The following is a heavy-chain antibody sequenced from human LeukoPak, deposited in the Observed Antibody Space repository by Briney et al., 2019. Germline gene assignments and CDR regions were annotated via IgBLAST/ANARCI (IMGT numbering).Heavy chain of an antibody. CDR2: MNPNSGNT. Sequence: ASVKVSCKASGYTFTSYDINWARQATGQGLEWMGWMNPNSGNTGYAQKFQGRVTMTRNTSISTAYMELSSLRSEDTAVYYCARGTSYYYGSGSYNWFDPWGQGTLVTVSS. CDR3: ARGTSYYYGSGSYNWFDP. CDR1: GYTFTSYD. J-gene: IGHJ5*02. V-gene: IGHV1-8*01. D-gene: IGHD3-10*01.